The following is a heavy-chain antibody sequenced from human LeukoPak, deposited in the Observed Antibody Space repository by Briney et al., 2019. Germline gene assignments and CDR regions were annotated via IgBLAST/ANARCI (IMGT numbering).Heavy chain of an antibody. J-gene: IGHJ4*02. CDR3: ARGPGYYDSSGYRYFFDY. V-gene: IGHV3-74*01. D-gene: IGHD3-22*01. Sequence: GGSLRLSCAASGFTFSSYWMHWVRQAPGKGLVWVSRINGDGSTTTYADSVKGRFTISRDNARNTLYLQMNSLRAEDTAVYYCARGPGYYDSSGYRYFFDYWGQGTLVTVSS. CDR2: INGDGSTT. CDR1: GFTFSSYW.